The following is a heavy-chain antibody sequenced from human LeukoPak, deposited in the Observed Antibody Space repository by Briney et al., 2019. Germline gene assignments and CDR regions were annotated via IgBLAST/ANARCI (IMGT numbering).Heavy chain of an antibody. CDR1: GYSFTSYW. Sequence: GESLKIPCKGSGYSFTSYWIGWVRQMPGKGLEWMGIIYPGDSDTRYSPSSQGQVTISADKSISTAYLQWSSLKASDTAMYYCARMGGIAAGYNWFDLWGQGTLVTVSS. V-gene: IGHV5-51*01. CDR3: ARMGGIAAGYNWFDL. D-gene: IGHD6-13*01. CDR2: IYPGDSDT. J-gene: IGHJ5*02.